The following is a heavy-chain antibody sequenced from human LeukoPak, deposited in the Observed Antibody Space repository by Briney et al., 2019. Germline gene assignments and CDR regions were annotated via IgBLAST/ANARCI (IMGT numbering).Heavy chain of an antibody. V-gene: IGHV3-30*03. CDR1: GFTFSSYG. Sequence: PGGSLRLSCAASGFTFSSYGMHWVRQAPGKGLEWVAVISYDGSNKYYADSVKGRFTISRDNSKNTLYLQMNSLRAEDTAVYYCATGPHQWLRIDPFDYWGQGTLVTVSS. D-gene: IGHD5-12*01. CDR3: ATGPHQWLRIDPFDY. J-gene: IGHJ4*02. CDR2: ISYDGSNK.